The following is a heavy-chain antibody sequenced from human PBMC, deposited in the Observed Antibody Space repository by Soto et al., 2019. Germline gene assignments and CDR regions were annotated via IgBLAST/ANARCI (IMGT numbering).Heavy chain of an antibody. Sequence: QAQLVQSGAEVKKPGASVRVSCKASGFTFINYYMHWVRQAPGQGLEWMGVINPSGDSTNYAQKFQGRVTMTRDTSTSTVYMDLSSLRSEDTAVYYCARDNSHQTTWWHDPWGQGTLVTVSS. CDR1: GFTFINYY. V-gene: IGHV1-46*01. CDR2: INPSGDST. D-gene: IGHD2-15*01. J-gene: IGHJ5*02. CDR3: ARDNSHQTTWWHDP.